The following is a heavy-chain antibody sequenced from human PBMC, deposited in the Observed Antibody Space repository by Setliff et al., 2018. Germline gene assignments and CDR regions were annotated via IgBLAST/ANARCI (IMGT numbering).Heavy chain of an antibody. Sequence: GASVKVSCKASGYSFTSFGITWVRQAPGQGLEWMGWVSTYNGDTNYAQKFRGRVTMTTDISTSTVYMELRSLRSDDTAVYYCARVGVDAIPAWGQGTMVTVS. J-gene: IGHJ5*02. D-gene: IGHD2-21*01. CDR2: VSTYNGDT. V-gene: IGHV1-18*01. CDR1: GYSFTSFG. CDR3: ARVGVDAIPA.